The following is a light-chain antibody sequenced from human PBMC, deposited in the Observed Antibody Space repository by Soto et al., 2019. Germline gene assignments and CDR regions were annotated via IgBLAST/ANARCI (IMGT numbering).Light chain of an antibody. V-gene: IGKV3D-20*01. CDR2: DAS. J-gene: IGKJ5*01. CDR1: QSVSSSY. CDR3: QQYGSSPRVP. Sequence: DIVLTHSPVTLSSSQVERAILSCVASQSVSSSYLAWYHKKPGLAPRLLIYDASSRATGIPDRFSGSGSGTDFTLTISRLEPEDLAVYYCQQYGSSPRVPFGQGTRVEIK.